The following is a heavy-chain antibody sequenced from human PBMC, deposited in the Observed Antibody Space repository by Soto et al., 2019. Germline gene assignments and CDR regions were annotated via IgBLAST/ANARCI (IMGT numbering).Heavy chain of an antibody. J-gene: IGHJ5*02. V-gene: IGHV3-74*01. CDR2: SNKDGSDT. D-gene: IGHD3-22*01. Sequence: HPGGSLRLSCAASGFSFSGYWMHWVRQAPGKGLEWVSRSNKDGSDTNYADNVKGRFTVSRDNAKNTLFLQMNGLRAEDTAVYFCAIDYVGLLAGYYMDPLCQGTPDAIYS. CDR3: AIDYVGLLAGYYMDP. CDR1: GFSFSGYW.